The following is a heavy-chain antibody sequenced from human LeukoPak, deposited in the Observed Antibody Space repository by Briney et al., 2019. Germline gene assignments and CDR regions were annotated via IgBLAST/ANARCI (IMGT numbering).Heavy chain of an antibody. V-gene: IGHV3-33*01. J-gene: IGHJ6*02. CDR3: AGEWRLALVTITMVRGAISPGMDV. CDR1: GVTCTSNG. D-gene: IGHD3-10*01. CDR2: IWYDGSNK. Sequence: GGSLRLSCAASGVTCTSNGIHWVRQAPGKGLEWVAVIWYDGSNKYYVDSVKGRFTISRDNSKNTLYLQMNSPRAEDTAVYYCAGEWRLALVTITMVRGAISPGMDVWGQGTTVTVSS.